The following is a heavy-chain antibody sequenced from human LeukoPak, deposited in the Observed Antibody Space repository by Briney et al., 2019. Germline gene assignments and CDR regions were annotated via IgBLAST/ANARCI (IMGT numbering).Heavy chain of an antibody. CDR3: ARGGLTVGFDY. D-gene: IGHD4-23*01. CDR1: GFTLGTSW. Sequence: PGGSLRLSCVASGFTLGTSWMTWVRQAPGKGLEWVTNINRDGSQIDYLDSVKGRFTISRDSANNALYLQMNSLRAEDTAIYYCARGGLTVGFDYWGQGTLVTVSS. V-gene: IGHV3-7*01. CDR2: INRDGSQI. J-gene: IGHJ4*02.